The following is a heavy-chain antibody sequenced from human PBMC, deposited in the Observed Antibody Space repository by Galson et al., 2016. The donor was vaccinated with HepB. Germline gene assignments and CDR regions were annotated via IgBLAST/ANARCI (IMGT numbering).Heavy chain of an antibody. CDR2: IYAGGTP. V-gene: IGHV3-53*01. D-gene: IGHD3-10*01. Sequence: SLRLSCAASEFTVSNKYMAWVRQAPGKGLEWLSVIYAGGTPYYSDSARGRFIISRDSSTNTLHLHMKNLRVEDTAIYYCSTAVASGYFGAGALLGFDSRGQGTLVIVSS. CDR3: STAVASGYFGAGALLGFDS. J-gene: IGHJ4*02. CDR1: EFTVSNKY.